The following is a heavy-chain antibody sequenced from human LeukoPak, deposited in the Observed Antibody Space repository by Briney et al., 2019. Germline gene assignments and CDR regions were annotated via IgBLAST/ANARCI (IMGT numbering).Heavy chain of an antibody. Sequence: ASVKVSCKASGYTFTNYDINWVRQATGQGLEWVGWMNPNSGNTGYAQKFQGRVTMTRNTSISTAYMELSSLRSEDTAVYYCARVPFSIFGVVNPHPHWFDSWGQGTLVTVSS. CDR2: MNPNSGNT. V-gene: IGHV1-8*02. CDR3: ARVPFSIFGVVNPHPHWFDS. D-gene: IGHD3-3*01. J-gene: IGHJ5*01. CDR1: GYTFTNYD.